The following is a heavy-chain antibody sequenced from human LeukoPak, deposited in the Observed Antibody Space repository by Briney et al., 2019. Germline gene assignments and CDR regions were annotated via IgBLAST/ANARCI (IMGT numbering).Heavy chain of an antibody. CDR1: GYTFTGYY. CDR3: ARDGSSSWYRASVYYYGMDV. D-gene: IGHD6-13*01. Sequence: GASVKVSCKASGYTFTGYYMHWVRQAPGQGLEWMGWINPNSGGTNYAQKFQGRVTMTRDTSISTAYMELSRLRSDDTAVYYCARDGSSSWYRASVYYYGMDVWGQGTTVTVSS. J-gene: IGHJ6*02. CDR2: INPNSGGT. V-gene: IGHV1-2*02.